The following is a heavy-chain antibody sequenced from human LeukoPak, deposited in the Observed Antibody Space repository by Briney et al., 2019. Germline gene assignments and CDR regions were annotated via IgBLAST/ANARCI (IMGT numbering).Heavy chain of an antibody. J-gene: IGHJ4*02. Sequence: SETLSLTCTVSGGSISSYYWSWIRQPPGKGLECIGYIYHSGTTNYNPSLKSRVTISVDTSKNQFSLKLSSVTAADTAVYYCATTVTTRYYFDSWGQGSLVTVSS. CDR1: GGSISSYY. CDR3: ATTVTTRYYFDS. D-gene: IGHD4-17*01. V-gene: IGHV4-59*08. CDR2: IYHSGTT.